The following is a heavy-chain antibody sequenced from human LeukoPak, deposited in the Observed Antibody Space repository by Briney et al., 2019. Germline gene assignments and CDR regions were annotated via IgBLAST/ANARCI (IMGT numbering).Heavy chain of an antibody. CDR3: AKDRIRGDSY. V-gene: IGHV3-23*01. J-gene: IGHJ4*02. Sequence: GGSLRLSCAASGFTFSSYVMSWVRQAPGKGLEWVSSISDTGGDTYYTDSVKGRFTISRDNSKSTLYLQMSSLRAEDTAVYYCAKDRIRGDSYWGQGTLVTVSS. CDR2: ISDTGGDT. D-gene: IGHD3-16*01. CDR1: GFTFSSYV.